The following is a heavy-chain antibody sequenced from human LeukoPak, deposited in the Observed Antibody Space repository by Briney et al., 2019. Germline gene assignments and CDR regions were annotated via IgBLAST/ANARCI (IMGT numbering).Heavy chain of an antibody. Sequence: GGSLRLSCEASGFTFSSYAMSWVRQAPGKGLEWVSAISGGAVNTYYADSVKSRFTISRDNSKNTVYLQMNSLRAEDTAVYYCARSGQLVRGLFIYWGQGTLVTVSS. CDR2: ISGGAVNT. CDR1: GFTFSSYA. CDR3: ARSGQLVRGLFIY. J-gene: IGHJ4*02. D-gene: IGHD6-13*01. V-gene: IGHV3-23*01.